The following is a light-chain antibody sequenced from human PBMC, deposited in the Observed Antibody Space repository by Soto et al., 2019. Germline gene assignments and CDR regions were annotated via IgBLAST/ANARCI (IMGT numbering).Light chain of an antibody. V-gene: IGKV3-20*01. Sequence: EIVLTQSPGTLSLSPGERATLSCRASQSVSSSYLAWYQQKPGQAPRLLIYGASSRATGIPNRFSGSGSETEFTLTISSLQSEDFGVYYCQQYNNWPGTFGQGTKVDIK. CDR2: GAS. CDR3: QQYNNWPGT. CDR1: QSVSSSY. J-gene: IGKJ1*01.